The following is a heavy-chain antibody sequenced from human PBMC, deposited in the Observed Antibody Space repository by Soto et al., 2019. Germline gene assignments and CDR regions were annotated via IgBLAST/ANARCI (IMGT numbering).Heavy chain of an antibody. CDR1: GYPVTAYY. V-gene: IGHV1-2*02. Sequence: QLHLVQSGAVVKKPGASVTVSCSASGYPVTAYYMHWVRQAPGGGLEWMGGINPATGAAKYTQTFQGRVTMTRDTSTSTVFMELSGLTSEDTAVFYRARGGGVGVAGSAAFDMWGQGTLVTVSS. J-gene: IGHJ3*02. CDR3: ARGGGVGVAGSAAFDM. CDR2: INPATGAA. D-gene: IGHD3-3*01.